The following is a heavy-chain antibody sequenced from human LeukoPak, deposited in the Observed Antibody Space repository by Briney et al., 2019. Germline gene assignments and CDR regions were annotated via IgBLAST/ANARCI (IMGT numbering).Heavy chain of an antibody. CDR2: IYSGGST. CDR3: ARGGSYLSAFDI. CDR1: GFTVSSYY. Sequence: GGSLRLSCVASGFTVSSYYVSWVRQAPGKGLEWVSVIYSGGSTYYADSVEGRFTVSRDNSKNTLYLQMNSLRAEDTAVYYCARGGSYLSAFDIWGQGTMVTVSS. V-gene: IGHV3-53*01. D-gene: IGHD1-26*01. J-gene: IGHJ3*02.